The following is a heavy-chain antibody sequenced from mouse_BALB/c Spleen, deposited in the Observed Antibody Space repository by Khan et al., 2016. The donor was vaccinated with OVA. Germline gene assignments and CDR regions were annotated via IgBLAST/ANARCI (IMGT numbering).Heavy chain of an antibody. V-gene: IGHV9-3-1*01. CDR2: INTYTGEP. CDR1: GYTFTNYG. Sequence: QIQLVQSGPELKKPGETVKISCKASGYTFTNYGMNWVKQAPGKGLKWMGWINTYTGEPTYADDFKGRFAFSLETSANTAYLQINNLKNEDPATSYCATSASCWFFYVCCAGTPVTVAS. J-gene: IGHJ1*01. D-gene: IGHD6-1*01. CDR3: ATSASCWFFYV.